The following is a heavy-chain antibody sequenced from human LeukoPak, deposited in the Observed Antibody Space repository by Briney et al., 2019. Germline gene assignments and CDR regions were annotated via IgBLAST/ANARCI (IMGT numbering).Heavy chain of an antibody. CDR2: IYTSGST. V-gene: IGHV4-4*07. CDR3: ARGRGAAAGNPRSPFDY. D-gene: IGHD6-13*01. Sequence: SETLSLTCTVSGGSISSYYWSWIRQPAGKGLEWIGRIYTSGSTNYNPSLKSRVTMSVDTSKNQLSLKLSSVTAADTAVYYCARGRGAAAGNPRSPFDYWGQGTLVTVSS. J-gene: IGHJ4*02. CDR1: GGSISSYY.